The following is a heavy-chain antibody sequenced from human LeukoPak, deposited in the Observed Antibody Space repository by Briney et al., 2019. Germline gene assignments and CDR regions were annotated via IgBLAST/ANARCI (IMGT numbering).Heavy chain of an antibody. CDR1: GFTFDDYA. D-gene: IGHD3-22*01. V-gene: IGHV3-43D*03. CDR3: AKDYYDSSGHRFDY. CDR2: ISWDGGST. Sequence: AGGSLRLSCAASGFTFDDYAMHWVRRAPGKGLEWVSLISWDGGSTYYADSVKGRFTISRDNSKNSLYLQMNSLRAEDTALYYCAKDYYDSSGHRFDYWGQGTLVTVSS. J-gene: IGHJ4*02.